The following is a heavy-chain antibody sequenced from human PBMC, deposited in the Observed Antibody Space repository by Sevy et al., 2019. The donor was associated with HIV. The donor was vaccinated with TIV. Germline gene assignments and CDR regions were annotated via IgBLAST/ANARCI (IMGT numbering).Heavy chain of an antibody. Sequence: GGSLRLSCAASGFTFSSYWMSWVRQAPGKGLEWVANIKQDGSEKYYVDSVKGRFTISKDNAKNSLYLQMNSLRAEDTAVYYCARDLGGFLFDYWGQGTLVTVSS. J-gene: IGHJ4*02. CDR3: ARDLGGFLFDY. D-gene: IGHD3-10*01. CDR2: IKQDGSEK. V-gene: IGHV3-7*03. CDR1: GFTFSSYW.